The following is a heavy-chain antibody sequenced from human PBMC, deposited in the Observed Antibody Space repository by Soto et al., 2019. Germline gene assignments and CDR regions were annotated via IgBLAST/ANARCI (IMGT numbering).Heavy chain of an antibody. Sequence: EVQLLEYGGGLVQPGGSLRLSCAASGFTFSNYVMSWVRQAPGKGLEWVSSVSNSGPNTYYAESVKGRVTISRDNSNNTLYLQMNSLRAEDTALYYCARRGRTLPHYSYYMDVWGKGTTVTVSS. V-gene: IGHV3-23*01. CDR2: VSNSGPNT. J-gene: IGHJ6*03. CDR1: GFTFSNYV. CDR3: ARRGRTLPHYSYYMDV.